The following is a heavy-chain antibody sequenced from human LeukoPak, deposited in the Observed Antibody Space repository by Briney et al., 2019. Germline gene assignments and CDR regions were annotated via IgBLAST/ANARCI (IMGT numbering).Heavy chain of an antibody. CDR2: IHTSGST. CDR1: GDSISSYY. Sequence: PSETLSLTCVVSGDSISSYYWSWIRQPAAKGLEWIGRIHTSGSTNYNPSLKSRVTMSVDTSKNQFSLRLSSVTAADTAVYYCATDRGLAVGGNFDYWGQGALVTVSS. V-gene: IGHV4-4*07. J-gene: IGHJ4*02. D-gene: IGHD6-19*01. CDR3: ATDRGLAVGGNFDY.